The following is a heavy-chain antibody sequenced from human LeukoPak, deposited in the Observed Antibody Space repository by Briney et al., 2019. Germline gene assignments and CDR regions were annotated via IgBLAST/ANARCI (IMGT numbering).Heavy chain of an antibody. CDR1: GGSISSSSYY. V-gene: IGHV4-39*07. CDR2: IYYSGST. D-gene: IGHD6-6*01. CDR3: ARTGRGYSSSSGPVDY. J-gene: IGHJ4*02. Sequence: SETLSLTCTVSGGSISSSSYYWGWIRQPPGKGLEWIGSIYYSGSTYYNPSLKSRVTISVDTSKNQFSLKLSSVTAADTAVYYCARTGRGYSSSSGPVDYWGQGTLVTVSS.